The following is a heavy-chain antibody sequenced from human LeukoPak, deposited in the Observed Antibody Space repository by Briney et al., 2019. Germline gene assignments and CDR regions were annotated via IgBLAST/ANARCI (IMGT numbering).Heavy chain of an antibody. V-gene: IGHV4-38-2*01. Sequence: SGTLSLTCAVSAYSISSGYYWGWIRPPPGKGLEWIGSIYHSGSTYYNPSLKSRVTISVDTSKNQFSLKLSSVTAADTAVYYCARHRSGSPVSAFDIWGQGTMVTVSS. D-gene: IGHD1-26*01. CDR3: ARHRSGSPVSAFDI. CDR2: IYHSGST. CDR1: AYSISSGYY. J-gene: IGHJ3*02.